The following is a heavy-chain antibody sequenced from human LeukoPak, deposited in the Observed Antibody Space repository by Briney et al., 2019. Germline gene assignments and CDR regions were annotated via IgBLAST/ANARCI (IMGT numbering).Heavy chain of an antibody. J-gene: IGHJ5*02. D-gene: IGHD3-22*01. CDR3: ARVYFYDASGYPNWFDP. Sequence: GGPVKVSCKASGYTFTSYAMNWVRQAPGQGLEWMGWINTNTGNPTYAQGFTGRFVFSLDTSVNTTYLQITSLKAEDTAVYYCARVYFYDASGYPNWFDPWGQGTLVTVSS. V-gene: IGHV7-4-1*02. CDR1: GYTFTSYA. CDR2: INTNTGNP.